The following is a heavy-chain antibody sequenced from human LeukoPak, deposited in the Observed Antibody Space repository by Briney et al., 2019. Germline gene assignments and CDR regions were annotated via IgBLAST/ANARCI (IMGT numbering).Heavy chain of an antibody. D-gene: IGHD5-24*01. V-gene: IGHV7-4-1*02. CDR3: ARDAATINFDY. CDR1: GYTFTGYS. J-gene: IGHJ4*02. Sequence: ASVTVSFKASGYTFTGYSINWVRQAPGQGREWMGWINIYTGNPTYAQGFTGRFVFSLDTSVSTAYLQISSLKAEDTAVYYCARDAATINFDYWGQGTLVTVSS. CDR2: INIYTGNP.